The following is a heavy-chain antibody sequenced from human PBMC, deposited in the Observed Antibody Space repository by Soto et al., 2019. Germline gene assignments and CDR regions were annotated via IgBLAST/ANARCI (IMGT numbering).Heavy chain of an antibody. CDR2: IHYSGST. Sequence: QVQLQESGPGLVKPSQTLSPTCTVSGGSISSGDYYWSWIRQPPGKGLEWVGYIHYSGSTYYNPSLKSRITISVDTSKNQFSLKLSSVTAADTAVCYCARAIPLGGVIVPPSYWGQGTLVTVSS. CDR3: ARAIPLGGVIVPPSY. V-gene: IGHV4-30-4*01. CDR1: GGSISSGDYY. D-gene: IGHD3-16*02. J-gene: IGHJ4*02.